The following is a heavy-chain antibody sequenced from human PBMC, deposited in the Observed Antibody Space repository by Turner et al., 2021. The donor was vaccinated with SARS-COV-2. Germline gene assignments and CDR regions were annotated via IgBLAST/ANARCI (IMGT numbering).Heavy chain of an antibody. Sequence: EVQLVESGGGLVQPGGSLRLSCAASGFTFSSYDMHWVRQATGKGVEWVSAIGTAGDTYYPGSVKGRFTISRENAKNSLYLQMNSLRAGDTAVYYCARAGGMTTVLPGYFDLWGRGTLVTVSS. CDR2: IGTAGDT. CDR3: ARAGGMTTVLPGYFDL. CDR1: GFTFSSYD. V-gene: IGHV3-13*04. J-gene: IGHJ2*01. D-gene: IGHD4-17*01.